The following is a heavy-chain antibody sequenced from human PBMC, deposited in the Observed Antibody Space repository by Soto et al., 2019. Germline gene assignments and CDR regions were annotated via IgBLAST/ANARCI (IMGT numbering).Heavy chain of an antibody. CDR3: ARNPIASRPYYYYMDV. CDR2: IYFSGST. V-gene: IGHV4-59*01. Sequence: QVQLQESGPGLVKPSETLSLTCTVSGDSISSYYWSSIRQPPGKGLEWIGYIYFSGSTNYNPSLKSRVTISVDTSKNQFSLKLTSVTAADTAVYYCARNPIASRPYYYYMDVWGKGTTVTVSS. J-gene: IGHJ6*03. CDR1: GDSISSYY. D-gene: IGHD6-6*01.